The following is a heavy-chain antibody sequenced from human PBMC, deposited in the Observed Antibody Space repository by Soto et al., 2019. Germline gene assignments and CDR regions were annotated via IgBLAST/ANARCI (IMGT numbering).Heavy chain of an antibody. CDR1: GGSITGYY. CDR2: VYYTGTT. V-gene: IGHV4-59*07. J-gene: IGHJ4*02. CDR3: ARGRRWDGGGWGFDY. D-gene: IGHD1-26*01. Sequence: QVHLQESGPGLVKPSDTLSLTCTVSGGSITGYYWSWIRQTPGKGLEWIGYVYYTGTTNYSPSLQSRVAISVVPSKKQFSLSLDSVTATDTAVYYCARGRRWDGGGWGFDYWGQGALVSVSS.